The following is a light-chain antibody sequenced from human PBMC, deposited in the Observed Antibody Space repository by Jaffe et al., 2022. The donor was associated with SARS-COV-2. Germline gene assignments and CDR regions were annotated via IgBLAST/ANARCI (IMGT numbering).Light chain of an antibody. V-gene: IGKV1-39*01. CDR1: QSISSY. Sequence: DIQMTQSPSSLSASVGDRVTITCRASQSISSYLNWYQQKPGKAPKLLIYAASSLQSGVPSRFSGSGSGTDFTLTISSLQPEDFATYYCQQSLVRGFGGGTKVEIK. J-gene: IGKJ4*01. CDR3: QQSLVRG. CDR2: AAS.